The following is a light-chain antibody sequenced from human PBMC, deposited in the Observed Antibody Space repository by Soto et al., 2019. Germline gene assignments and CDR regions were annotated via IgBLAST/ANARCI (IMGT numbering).Light chain of an antibody. CDR2: KAS. J-gene: IGKJ1*01. Sequence: DIQMTQSPSTLYASVGDSVTITCRASQLFSSWLAWYQQKPGKAPKLLISKASRLEREVPSSFSGSESGTEFTLTITSLQADDFATYYCQQYDKYWTFGQGTKVEIK. CDR1: QLFSSW. CDR3: QQYDKYWT. V-gene: IGKV1-5*03.